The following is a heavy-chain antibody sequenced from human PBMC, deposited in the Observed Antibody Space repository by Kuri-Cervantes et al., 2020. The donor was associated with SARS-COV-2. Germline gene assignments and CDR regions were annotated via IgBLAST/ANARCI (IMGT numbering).Heavy chain of an antibody. CDR2: ITRSSVYI. CDR1: GFTFSAYT. J-gene: IGHJ4*02. Sequence: GESLKISCVASGFTFSAYTLNWVRQAPGKGLEWVSSITRSSVYISYADSLKGRFTISRDNAKNSLYLQMNSLRAEDTAVYYCARSWSGSYLGPFDYWGQGTLVTVSS. D-gene: IGHD1-26*01. CDR3: ARSWSGSYLGPFDY. V-gene: IGHV3-21*01.